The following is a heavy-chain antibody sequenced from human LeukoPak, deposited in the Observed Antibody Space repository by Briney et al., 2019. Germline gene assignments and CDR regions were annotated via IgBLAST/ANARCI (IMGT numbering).Heavy chain of an antibody. V-gene: IGHV4-4*07. Sequence: SETLSLTCTVSGGSISSYYWSWIRQPAGKGLEWIGRIHTSGSTNYNPSLKSRVTISVDKSKNQFSLKLSSATAADTAVYYCARDTIAVAGINWFDPWGQGTLVTVSS. CDR3: ARDTIAVAGINWFDP. CDR1: GGSISSYY. D-gene: IGHD6-19*01. J-gene: IGHJ5*02. CDR2: IHTSGST.